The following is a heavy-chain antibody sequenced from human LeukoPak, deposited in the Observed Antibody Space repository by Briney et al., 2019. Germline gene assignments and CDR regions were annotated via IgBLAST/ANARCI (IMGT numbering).Heavy chain of an antibody. J-gene: IGHJ6*02. Sequence: GGSLRLSCAASGFTFSSYGMHWVRQAPGKGLEWVAVISYDGSNKYYADSVKGRFTISRDNSKNTLYLQVNSLRAEDTAVYYCAKAANGIAVAGYYYYGLDVWGQGTTVTVSS. V-gene: IGHV3-30*18. CDR2: ISYDGSNK. D-gene: IGHD6-19*01. CDR1: GFTFSSYG. CDR3: AKAANGIAVAGYYYYGLDV.